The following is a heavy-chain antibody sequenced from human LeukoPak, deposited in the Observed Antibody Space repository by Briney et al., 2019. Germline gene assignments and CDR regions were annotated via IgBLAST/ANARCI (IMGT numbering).Heavy chain of an antibody. V-gene: IGHV3-69-1*01. D-gene: IGHD1-14*01. CDR2: ISSNGA. J-gene: IGHJ4*02. CDR3: AREVWGPEY. Sequence: GGSLRLSCATSQFNFNKFGMTWVRQAPGRGLEWVSSISSNGAQYADSVQGRFAISRDNTKNSVYLQMSSLRAEDTAVYYCAREVWGPEYWGQGTLVTVSS. CDR1: QFNFNKFG.